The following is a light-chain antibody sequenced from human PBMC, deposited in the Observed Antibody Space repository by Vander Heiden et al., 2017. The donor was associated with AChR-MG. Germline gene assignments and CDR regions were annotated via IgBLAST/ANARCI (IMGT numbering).Light chain of an antibody. CDR2: AAS. CDR3: QQSFSVPTWT. J-gene: IGKJ1*01. Sequence: DIQMTQSTSSLSAAVGDRITIMSRARQSISTYLNWDQQKPGKAPKLLIYAASTLHSGVPSRFSGSGSGTDFSLTISSLQPEDFATYYCQQSFSVPTWTFGQGTKLEIK. V-gene: IGKV1-39*01. CDR1: QSISTY.